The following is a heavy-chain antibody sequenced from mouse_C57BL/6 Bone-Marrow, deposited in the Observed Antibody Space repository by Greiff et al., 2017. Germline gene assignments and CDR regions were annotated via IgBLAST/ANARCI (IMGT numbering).Heavy chain of an antibody. J-gene: IGHJ4*01. D-gene: IGHD1-1*01. CDR3: ARNYYYENYYAMDY. V-gene: IGHV1-64*01. CDR1: GYTFTSYW. Sequence: QVQLQQPGAELVKPGASVKLSCKASGYTFTSYWMHWVKQRPGHGLEWIGMIHPNSGSTNYNEKFKSKATLTVDKSSSTAYMQLSSLTSEDSAVYYCARNYYYENYYAMDYWGQGTSVTVSS. CDR2: IHPNSGST.